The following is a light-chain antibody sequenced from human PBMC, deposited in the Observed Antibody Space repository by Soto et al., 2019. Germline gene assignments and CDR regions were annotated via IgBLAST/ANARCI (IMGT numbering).Light chain of an antibody. J-gene: IGLJ3*02. CDR1: SSNIGSNT. CDR3: AAWYDRLNGWV. V-gene: IGLV1-44*01. CDR2: SNN. Sequence: QSVLTQPPSASGTPGQRVTISCSGSSSNIGSNTVNWYQQLPGTAPKLLIYSNNQRPSGVPDRFSGSKSGTSASLAISGLQSEDEADYYCAAWYDRLNGWVFGGGTKVTVL.